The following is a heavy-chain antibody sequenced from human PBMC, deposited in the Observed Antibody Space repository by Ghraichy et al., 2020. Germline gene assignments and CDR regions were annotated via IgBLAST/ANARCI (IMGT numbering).Heavy chain of an antibody. J-gene: IGHJ6*02. CDR3: ARESYLYFGMDV. CDR2: IKQDGGVR. CDR1: GFTFSSYW. V-gene: IGHV3-7*03. Sequence: GSLRLSCAASGFTFSSYWMSWVRQAPGKAPEWVANIKQDGGVRYHLDSLKGRFTISRDNARNSLFLQMNSLGVEDTAVYFCARESYLYFGMDVWGQGTTVTVSS. D-gene: IGHD3-16*02.